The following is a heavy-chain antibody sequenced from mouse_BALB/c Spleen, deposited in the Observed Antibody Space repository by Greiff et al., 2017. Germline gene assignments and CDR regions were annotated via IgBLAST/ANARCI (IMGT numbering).Heavy chain of an antibody. Sequence: EVQLVESGGGLVQPGGSLKLSCAASGFTFSSYGMSWVRQTPDKRLELVATINSNGGSTYYPDSVKGRFTISRDNAKNTLYLQMSSLKSEDTAMYYCAREGGYDGYFDYWGQGTTLTVSS. CDR2: INSNGGST. CDR3: AREGGYDGYFDY. J-gene: IGHJ2*01. V-gene: IGHV5-6-3*01. CDR1: GFTFSSYG. D-gene: IGHD2-2*01.